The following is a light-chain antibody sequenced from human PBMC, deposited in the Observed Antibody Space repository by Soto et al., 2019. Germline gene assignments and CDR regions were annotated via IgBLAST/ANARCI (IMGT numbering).Light chain of an antibody. V-gene: IGLV1-40*01. J-gene: IGLJ2*01. CDR1: SSNIGAGYD. Sequence: QAVVTQPPSVSGAPGQRVTISCTGSSSNIGAGYDVHWYRQLPGTAPKLLIYGNSNRPSGVPDRFSGSKSGTSASLAITGLQAQDEADYYCQSYDSSLSGVGFGGGTKLTVL. CDR3: QSYDSSLSGVG. CDR2: GNS.